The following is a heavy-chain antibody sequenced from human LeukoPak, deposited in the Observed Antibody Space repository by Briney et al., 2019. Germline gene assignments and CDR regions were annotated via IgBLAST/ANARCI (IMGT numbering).Heavy chain of an antibody. Sequence: GGSLRLSCAASGFTFSSYGMHWVRQAPGKGLEWVAVISYDGSNKYYADSVTGRFTISRDNSKNTLYLQMNSLRAEDTAVYYCAIGTYYYGSGSYVWGQGTLVTVSS. V-gene: IGHV3-30*03. D-gene: IGHD3-10*01. CDR2: ISYDGSNK. CDR1: GFTFSSYG. CDR3: AIGTYYYGSGSYV. J-gene: IGHJ4*02.